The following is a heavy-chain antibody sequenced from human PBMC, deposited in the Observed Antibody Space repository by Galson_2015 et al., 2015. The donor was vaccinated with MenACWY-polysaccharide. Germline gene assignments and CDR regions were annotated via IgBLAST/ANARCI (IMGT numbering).Heavy chain of an antibody. CDR1: GFSLSTSGMC. CDR2: IDWDDDK. D-gene: IGHD2-8*01. V-gene: IGHV2-70*11. Sequence: PALVKPTQTLTLTCTFSGFSLSTSGMCVSWIRQPPGKALEWLARIDWDDDKYYSTPLKTRLTISKDTSKNQVVLTMTNMDPVDTATYYCGRLRGGLYQGYYYYGMDVWGQGTTVTVSS. CDR3: GRLRGGLYQGYYYYGMDV. J-gene: IGHJ6*02.